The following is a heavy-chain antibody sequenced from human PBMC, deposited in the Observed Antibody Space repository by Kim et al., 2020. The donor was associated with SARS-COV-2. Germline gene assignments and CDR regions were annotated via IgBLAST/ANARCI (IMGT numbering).Heavy chain of an antibody. CDR3: ARDLRRYSGSLGWFDP. J-gene: IGHJ5*02. Sequence: KFQGRVTITADESTRTAYMELSSLRAEDTAVYYCARDLRRYSGSLGWFDPWGQGTLVTVSS. V-gene: IGHV1-69*01. D-gene: IGHD1-26*01.